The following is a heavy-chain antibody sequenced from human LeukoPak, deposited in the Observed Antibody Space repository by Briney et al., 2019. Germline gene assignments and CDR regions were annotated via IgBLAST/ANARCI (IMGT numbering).Heavy chain of an antibody. CDR2: IIPIFGTA. V-gene: IGHV1-69*01. Sequence: ASVKVSCKASGGTFSSYAISWVRQAPGQGLEWMGGIIPIFGTANYAQKFQGRVTITADESTSTAYMELSSLRSEDTAVYYCARGVPACSSTSCYMDYYYMDVWGKGTTVTVSS. J-gene: IGHJ6*03. D-gene: IGHD2-2*02. CDR1: GGTFSSYA. CDR3: ARGVPACSSTSCYMDYYYMDV.